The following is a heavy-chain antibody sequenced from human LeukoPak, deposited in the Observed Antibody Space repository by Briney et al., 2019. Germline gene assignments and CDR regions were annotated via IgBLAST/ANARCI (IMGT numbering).Heavy chain of an antibody. D-gene: IGHD3-10*01. CDR1: GFTFSSYA. Sequence: GSLRLSCAASGFTFSSYAMSWVRQAPGKGLEWVSSISGNGGSTYYADSVKGRFTISRDNSKNTLYLQMNSLRAEDTAVYYCAKEMVRGVISDYWGQGTLVTVSS. CDR2: ISGNGGST. J-gene: IGHJ4*02. V-gene: IGHV3-23*01. CDR3: AKEMVRGVISDY.